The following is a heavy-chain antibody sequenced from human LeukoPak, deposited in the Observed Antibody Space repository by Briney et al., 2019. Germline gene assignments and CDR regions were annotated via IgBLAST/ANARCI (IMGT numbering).Heavy chain of an antibody. CDR2: IFYGGST. V-gene: IGHV4-59*08. CDR1: GGSISGYY. D-gene: IGHD3-9*01. J-gene: IGHJ4*02. CDR3: ARRYFDWSTFDY. Sequence: PSETLSLTCTVSGGSISGYYWSRIRQPPGKGLECIGYIFYGGSTNYNPSLKSRVTISVDTSKNQFSLKLSSVTAADTAVYYCARRYFDWSTFDYWGQGTLVTVSS.